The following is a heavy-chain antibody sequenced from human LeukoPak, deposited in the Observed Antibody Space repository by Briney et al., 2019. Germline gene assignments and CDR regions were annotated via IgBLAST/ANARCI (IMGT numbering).Heavy chain of an antibody. D-gene: IGHD2-21*02. J-gene: IGHJ4*02. CDR2: IIPILGIA. V-gene: IGHV1-69*04. Sequence: SVKVSCKASGGTFSSYAISWVRQAPGQGLEWMGRIIPILGIANYAQKFQGRVTITADKSTSTAYMELSSLRSEDTAVYYCARDLDCGGDCYSQWGRYFDYWGQGTLVTVSS. CDR3: ARDLDCGGDCYSQWGRYFDY. CDR1: GGTFSSYA.